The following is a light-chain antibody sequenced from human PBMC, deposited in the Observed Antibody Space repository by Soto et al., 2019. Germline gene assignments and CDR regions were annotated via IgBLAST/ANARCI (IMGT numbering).Light chain of an antibody. J-gene: IGKJ5*01. Sequence: IVLTQSPGTLCLSPGERATLSCRASQSVSNNYLAWYQQKPGQAPRLLIYAASTRATAVPDRFSGSGSGTDFTLTIARLEPEDFAVYYCQQYGGSPRTFGQGTRLEIK. CDR3: QQYGGSPRT. CDR1: QSVSNNY. V-gene: IGKV3-20*01. CDR2: AAS.